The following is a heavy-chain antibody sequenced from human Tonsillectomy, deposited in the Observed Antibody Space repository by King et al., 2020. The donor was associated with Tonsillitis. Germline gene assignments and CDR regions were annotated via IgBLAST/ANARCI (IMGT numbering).Heavy chain of an antibody. CDR2: IYTSGTT. D-gene: IGHD1-26*01. CDR3: AREGSGGRPLDY. CDR1: GGSISSYF. V-gene: IGHV4-4*07. J-gene: IGHJ4*02. Sequence: VQLQESGPGLVKPSETLSLTCTVAGGSISSYFWTWIRQPAGKGLEWIGRIYTSGTTNYTPSLRSRVTLSVDASKNQFSLNLTSVTAADTAMYYCAREGSGGRPLDYWGQGTLVTVCS.